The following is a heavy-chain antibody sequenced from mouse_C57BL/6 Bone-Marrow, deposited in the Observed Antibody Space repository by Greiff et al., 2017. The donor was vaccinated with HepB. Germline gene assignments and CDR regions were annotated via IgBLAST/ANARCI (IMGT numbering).Heavy chain of an antibody. CDR3: ARRKLGYFDY. V-gene: IGHV5-17*01. Sequence: DVQLVESGGGLVKPGGSLKLSCAASGFTFSDYGMHWVRQAPEKGLEWVAYISSGSSTIYYADTVKGRFTISRDNAKNTLVLQMTSLRSEDTAMYYCARRKLGYFDYWGQGTTLTVSS. J-gene: IGHJ2*01. CDR1: GFTFSDYG. D-gene: IGHD4-1*01. CDR2: ISSGSSTI.